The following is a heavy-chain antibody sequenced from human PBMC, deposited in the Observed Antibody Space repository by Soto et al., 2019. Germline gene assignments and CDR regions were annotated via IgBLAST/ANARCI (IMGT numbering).Heavy chain of an antibody. CDR2: IYPGDSDT. J-gene: IGHJ6*02. CDR3: ARASSSWYGYYYGMDV. CDR1: GYSFTSYW. Sequence: GESLKISCKGSGYSFTSYWIGWVRQMPGKGLEWMGIIYPGDSDTRYSPSFQGQVTISADKSISTAYLQWSSLKASDTAMYYCARASSSWYGYYYGMDVWGQGTTVTVSS. D-gene: IGHD6-13*01. V-gene: IGHV5-51*01.